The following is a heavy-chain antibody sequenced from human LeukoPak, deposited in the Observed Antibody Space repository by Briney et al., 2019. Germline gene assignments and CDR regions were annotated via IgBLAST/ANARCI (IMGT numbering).Heavy chain of an antibody. J-gene: IGHJ4*02. V-gene: IGHV3-21*01. D-gene: IGHD2-21*01. CDR2: ISSSSSYI. CDR3: ARKMWPGYYFDY. Sequence: PGGSLRLSCAASGFTFSSYSMNWVRQAPGKGLEWVSSISSSSSYIYYADSVKGRFTISRDNAKNSLYLQMNSLRAEDTAVYYCARKMWPGYYFDYWGQGTLVTVSS. CDR1: GFTFSSYS.